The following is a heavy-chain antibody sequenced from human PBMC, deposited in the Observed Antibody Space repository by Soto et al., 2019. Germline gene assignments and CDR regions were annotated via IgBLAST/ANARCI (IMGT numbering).Heavy chain of an antibody. V-gene: IGHV1-3*01. CDR1: GYTFTRNA. CDR3: ARSQTDYSSFDY. Sequence: ASVKVSCKASGYTFTRNAIHWVRQAPGQRLEWIGKIDAGNGNAKYSEKFQGRVTITRDTSASAAYMELSTLRSEDTSIYYCARSQTDYSSFDYWGQAPLVTVSS. J-gene: IGHJ4*02. D-gene: IGHD3-9*01. CDR2: IDAGNGNA.